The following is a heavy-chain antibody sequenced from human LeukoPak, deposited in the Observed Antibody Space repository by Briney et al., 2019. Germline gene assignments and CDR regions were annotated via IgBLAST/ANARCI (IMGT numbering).Heavy chain of an antibody. CDR1: GGSISSHY. J-gene: IGHJ4*02. CDR3: ASLCSSTSCSHGPFDY. Sequence: TSETLSLTCTVSGGSISSHYWSWIRQPPGKGLERIGYIYYSGSTNYNPSLKSRVTISVDTSKNQFSLKLSSVTAADTAVYYCASLCSSTSCSHGPFDYWGQGTLVTVSS. V-gene: IGHV4-59*11. CDR2: IYYSGST. D-gene: IGHD2-2*01.